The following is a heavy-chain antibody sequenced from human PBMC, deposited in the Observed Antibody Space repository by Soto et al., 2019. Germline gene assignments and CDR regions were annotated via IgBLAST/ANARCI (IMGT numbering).Heavy chain of an antibody. CDR1: GGSISSYY. D-gene: IGHD6-6*01. CDR3: ASSIAARLTPFEY. Sequence: SETLSLTCTVSGGSISSYYWSWIRQPPGKGLEWIGYIYYSGSTNYNPSLKSRVTISVDTSKNQFSLKLSSVTAADTAVYYCASSIAARLTPFEYWGQGTLVTVSS. CDR2: IYYSGST. V-gene: IGHV4-59*01. J-gene: IGHJ4*02.